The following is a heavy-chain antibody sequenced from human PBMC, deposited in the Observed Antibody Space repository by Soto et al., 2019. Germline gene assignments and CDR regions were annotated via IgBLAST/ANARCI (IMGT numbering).Heavy chain of an antibody. D-gene: IGHD6-13*01. J-gene: IGHJ4*02. CDR2: ISGSRGYI. CDR3: ARDWAAALDY. CDR1: GFIFSDYS. Sequence: GGSLRLSCAASGFIFSDYSMNWVRQVPGKGLEWVSSISGSRGYIYCGDSVKGRFTISRDNAKNSVVLQMNNLRAEDTAVYYCARDWAAALDYWGPGTLVTVSS. V-gene: IGHV3-21*01.